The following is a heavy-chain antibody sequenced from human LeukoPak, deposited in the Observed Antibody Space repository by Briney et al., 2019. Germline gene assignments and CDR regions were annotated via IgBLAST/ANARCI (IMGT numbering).Heavy chain of an antibody. CDR1: GFTFSSYG. CDR2: IRYDGSNK. D-gene: IGHD1-26*01. CDR3: AKDQRGGKVGATSFDQ. Sequence: GGSLRLSCAASGFTFSSYGMHWVRQAPGKGLEWVAFIRYDGSNKYYADSVKGRFTISRDNSKNTLYVQMNSLRAEDTAVYYCAKDQRGGKVGATSFDQWGQGTLVTVSS. V-gene: IGHV3-30*02. J-gene: IGHJ4*02.